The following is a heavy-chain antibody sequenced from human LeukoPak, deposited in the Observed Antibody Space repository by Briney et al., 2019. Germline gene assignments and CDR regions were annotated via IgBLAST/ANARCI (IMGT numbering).Heavy chain of an antibody. J-gene: IGHJ4*02. CDR1: GFTFSSYA. CDR2: IYSGGST. Sequence: GGSLRLSCAASGFTFSSYAMSWVRQAPGKGLEWVSVIYSGGSTYYADSVKGRFTISRDNSKNTLYLQMNSLRAEDTAVYYCARGYYYGSGSYSCDYWGQGTLVTVSS. CDR3: ARGYYYGSGSYSCDY. D-gene: IGHD3-10*01. V-gene: IGHV3-53*01.